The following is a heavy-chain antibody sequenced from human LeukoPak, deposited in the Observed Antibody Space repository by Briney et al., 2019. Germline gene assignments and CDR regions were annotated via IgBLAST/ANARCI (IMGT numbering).Heavy chain of an antibody. CDR2: ISGTGDST. CDR3: ARDRGYSCGY. CDR1: GFTFSTYA. J-gene: IGHJ4*02. V-gene: IGHV3-23*01. D-gene: IGHD5-18*01. Sequence: GGSLRLSCAASGFTFSTYAMSWVRQAPGKGLEWVSTISGTGDSTYYADSVKGRFTISRDNSKNTLYLQMNSLRAEDTAVYYCARDRGYSCGYWGQGTLVTVSS.